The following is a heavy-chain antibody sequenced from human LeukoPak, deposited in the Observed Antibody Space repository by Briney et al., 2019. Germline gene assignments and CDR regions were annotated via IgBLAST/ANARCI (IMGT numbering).Heavy chain of an antibody. CDR3: ARRAYSSIEVYMDV. CDR2: ISGSGGST. Sequence: GGSLRLSCAASGFTFSSYGMSWVRQAPGKGLEWVSAISGSGGSTYYADSVKGRFTISRDNSKNTLYLQMNSLRAEDTAVYYCARRAYSSIEVYMDVWGKGTTVTISS. V-gene: IGHV3-23*01. D-gene: IGHD6-13*01. J-gene: IGHJ6*03. CDR1: GFTFSSYG.